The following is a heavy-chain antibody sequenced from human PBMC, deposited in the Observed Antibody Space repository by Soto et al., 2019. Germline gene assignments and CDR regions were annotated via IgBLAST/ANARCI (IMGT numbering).Heavy chain of an antibody. Sequence: SETLSLTCAVSGGSISGSYYYWGWLRQSPGKGPEWIGSVFYTGFTSYNPSLESRVTVSVDTSKNQFSLKLSSVTAADTAVYYCARQVPAAIRLGWFDPWGQGTLVTVSS. V-gene: IGHV4-39*01. CDR2: VFYTGFT. D-gene: IGHD2-2*02. J-gene: IGHJ5*02. CDR1: GGSISGSYYY. CDR3: ARQVPAAIRLGWFDP.